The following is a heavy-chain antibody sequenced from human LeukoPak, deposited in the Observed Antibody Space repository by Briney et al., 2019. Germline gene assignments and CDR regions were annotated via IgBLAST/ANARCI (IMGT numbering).Heavy chain of an antibody. Sequence: SETLSLTCTLSGGSINSYYWSWIRQPAGKGLEWIGRIYTSGSTNYNPSLKSRVTMSVDTSKNQFSLKLSSVTAADTAVYYCAREAQGRQLSPFDYWGQGTLVTVSS. D-gene: IGHD5-18*01. CDR3: AREAQGRQLSPFDY. CDR2: IYTSGST. V-gene: IGHV4-4*07. J-gene: IGHJ4*02. CDR1: GGSINSYY.